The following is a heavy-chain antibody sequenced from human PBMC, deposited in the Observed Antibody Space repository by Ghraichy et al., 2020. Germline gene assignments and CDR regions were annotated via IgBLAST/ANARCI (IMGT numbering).Heavy chain of an antibody. CDR2: ISGYNGNT. CDR3: AREYYDSSGYYFFAFDI. D-gene: IGHD3-22*01. J-gene: IGHJ3*02. Sequence: ASVKVSCKASGYIFINYGMNWVRQAPGQGLEWMGWISGYNGNTKYAQKFQGRVTMTTDTSTSTAYMELRSLRSEDTAIYYCAREYYDSSGYYFFAFDIWGQGTMVTVSS. V-gene: IGHV1-18*04. CDR1: GYIFINYG.